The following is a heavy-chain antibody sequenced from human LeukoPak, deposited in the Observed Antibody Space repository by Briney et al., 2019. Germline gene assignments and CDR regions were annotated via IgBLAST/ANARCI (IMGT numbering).Heavy chain of an antibody. CDR1: GFTFNNYG. V-gene: IGHV3-23*01. Sequence: GGSLRLSCAASGFTFNNYGLIWVRQAPGKGLEWVAAISNDGGGIMYAAFVEGRFTISRDNSKNTLFLQMNSLRAEDTALYYCAKGSTGYFADLWGQGTLATVSS. CDR2: ISNDGGGI. D-gene: IGHD3-22*01. J-gene: IGHJ5*02. CDR3: AKGSTGYFADL.